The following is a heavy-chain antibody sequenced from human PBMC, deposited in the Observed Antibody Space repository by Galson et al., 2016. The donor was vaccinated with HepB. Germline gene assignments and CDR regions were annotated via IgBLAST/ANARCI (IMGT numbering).Heavy chain of an antibody. V-gene: IGHV3-9*01. J-gene: IGHJ5*02. CDR2: INWNSARV. Sequence: LRLSCAASGFIFDDYSMHWVRQIPGKGLEWVSGINWNSARVDYAGSVKGRFTISRDKNSLFLQMNRLGPEDTALYYCAKEDGGFNFDPWGQGTLVTVSS. CDR3: AKEDGGFNFDP. D-gene: IGHD2-15*01. CDR1: GFIFDDYS.